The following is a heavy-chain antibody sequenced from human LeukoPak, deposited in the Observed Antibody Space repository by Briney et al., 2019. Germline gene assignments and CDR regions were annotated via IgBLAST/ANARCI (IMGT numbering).Heavy chain of an antibody. D-gene: IGHD3-22*01. CDR2: IWYDGSNK. V-gene: IGHV3-33*01. CDR1: GFAFSNYV. J-gene: IGHJ3*02. CDR3: AGTSEATYYSLSSGHYLGAFDI. Sequence: PGESLRLSCAASGFAFSNYVMHWVRQTPGNGLEWVAVIWYDGSNKYYADSVKGRFTISRDNSKNTLYLQMNSLRAEDTAVFYCAGTSEATYYSLSSGHYLGAFDIWGQGTMVTVSS.